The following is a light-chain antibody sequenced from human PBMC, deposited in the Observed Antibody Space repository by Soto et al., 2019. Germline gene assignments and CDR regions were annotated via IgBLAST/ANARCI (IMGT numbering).Light chain of an antibody. Sequence: QSVLTQPASVSGSPGQSITISCTGTSSDVGGYNYVSWYQQHPGKAPKLLIYGVNNRPSGVSNRFSGSKSGNTASLTISGLQAEEEADYYCSSYTRSSTVIFGGGTKLTVL. CDR3: SSYTRSSTVI. CDR2: GVN. V-gene: IGLV2-14*01. CDR1: SSDVGGYNY. J-gene: IGLJ2*01.